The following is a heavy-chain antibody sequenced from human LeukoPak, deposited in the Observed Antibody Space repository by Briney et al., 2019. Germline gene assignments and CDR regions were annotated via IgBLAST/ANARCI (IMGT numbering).Heavy chain of an antibody. V-gene: IGHV1-2*02. CDR1: GYTFTGYY. CDR2: INPNSGGT. CDR3: VRQLADFDY. D-gene: IGHD6-13*01. J-gene: IGHJ4*02. Sequence: ASVRLSCAASGYTFTGYYMHWVRQAPGQGLEWMGWINPNSGGTNYAQKFRGRVTMTRDTSISTAYMELSRLRSDDTAVYYCVRQLADFDYWGQGTLVTVSS.